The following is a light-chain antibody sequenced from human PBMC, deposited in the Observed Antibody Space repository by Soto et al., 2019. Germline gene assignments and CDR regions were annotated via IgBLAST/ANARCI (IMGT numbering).Light chain of an antibody. CDR2: DAS. CDR3: QQRSNWLIT. J-gene: IGKJ5*01. Sequence: EIVLTQSPATLSVSPGGRATLSCRASQSVSSYLAWYQQKPGQAPRLLIYDASNRATGIPARFSGSGSGTDFTLTISSLEPEDFAVYYCQQRSNWLITFGQGTRREIK. V-gene: IGKV3-11*01. CDR1: QSVSSY.